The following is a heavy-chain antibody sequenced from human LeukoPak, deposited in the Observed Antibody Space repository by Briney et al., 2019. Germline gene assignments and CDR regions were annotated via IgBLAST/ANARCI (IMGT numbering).Heavy chain of an antibody. D-gene: IGHD4-23*01. CDR3: GRAVGGVTKNCGGNSAHLDN. CDR1: GDSVSSNSAA. Sequence: QTLSLSCAISGDSVSSNSAAWNWIRQSPSRGIEWLGRTYNRSKWYNDYAVSVKSRITITPDTSKNKFSLQLNSVTTADTAVYYCGRAVGGVTKNCGGNSAHLDNWGQGTLVTVSS. CDR2: TYNRSKWYN. V-gene: IGHV6-1*01. J-gene: IGHJ4*02.